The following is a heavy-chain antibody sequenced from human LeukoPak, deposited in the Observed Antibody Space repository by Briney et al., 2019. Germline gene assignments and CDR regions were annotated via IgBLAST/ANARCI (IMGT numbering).Heavy chain of an antibody. CDR2: ISYDGSDK. Sequence: QPGGSLRLSCAASGFTFSSYEMNWVRQAPGKGLEWVALISYDGSDKYYADSVKGRFTISRDNSKNTLYLQMNSLRAEDTAVYYCAKEVDYYGSGSYSYFDYWGQGTLVTVSS. CDR1: GFTFSSYE. D-gene: IGHD3-10*01. J-gene: IGHJ4*02. V-gene: IGHV3-30*04. CDR3: AKEVDYYGSGSYSYFDY.